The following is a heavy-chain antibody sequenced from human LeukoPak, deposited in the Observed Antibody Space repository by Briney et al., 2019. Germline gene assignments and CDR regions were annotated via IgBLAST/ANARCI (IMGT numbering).Heavy chain of an antibody. V-gene: IGHV3-23*01. CDR3: ARKVYHRFDY. CDR1: GFTFSSYA. J-gene: IGHJ4*02. D-gene: IGHD2-2*01. Sequence: SGGSLRLSCAASGFTFSSYAMTWVRQAPGKGLEWVSAISTSGDSTYYADFVRGRFTISRDNSKNTLYLQMTSLRAEDTAVYYCARKVYHRFDYWGQGTLVTVSS. CDR2: ISTSGDST.